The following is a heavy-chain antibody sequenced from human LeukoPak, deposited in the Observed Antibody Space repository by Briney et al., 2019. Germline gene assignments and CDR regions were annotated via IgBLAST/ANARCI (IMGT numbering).Heavy chain of an antibody. V-gene: IGHV4-59*08. CDR2: IYYSGST. D-gene: IGHD3-9*01. J-gene: IGHJ6*02. CDR1: GGSISSYY. CDR3: ARHATVLRYFYGMDV. Sequence: PSETLSLTCTVSGGSISSYYWSWIRQPPGKGLEWIGYIYYSGSTNYNPSLKSRVTISVDTSKNQFSLKLSSVTAADTAVYYCARHATVLRYFYGMDVWGQGTTVTVSS.